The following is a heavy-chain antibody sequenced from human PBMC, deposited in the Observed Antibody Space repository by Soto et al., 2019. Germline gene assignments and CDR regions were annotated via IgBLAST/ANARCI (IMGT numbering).Heavy chain of an antibody. J-gene: IGHJ5*02. D-gene: IGHD5-12*01. Sequence: PSETLSLTCSVSGGSISSSPYSWGWIRQPPGKGLEWLGTIYHSGTTSYNPSLKSRVIISADTSSNQLFLRLRSVAAADTAVYYCAREGLPDNWFDPWGQGTLVTVSS. CDR1: GGSISSSPYS. CDR2: IYHSGTT. CDR3: AREGLPDNWFDP. V-gene: IGHV4-39*02.